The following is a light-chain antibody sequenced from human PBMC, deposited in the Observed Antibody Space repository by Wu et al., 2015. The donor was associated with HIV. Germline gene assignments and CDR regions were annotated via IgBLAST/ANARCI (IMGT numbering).Light chain of an antibody. Sequence: EILLTQSPGTLSLSPGERATLSCRASQSVSGDYIAWYQQKPGQAPRLLIYGAASRATGIPDRFSGSGSGTDFTLSISSLESDDFAVYYCQHRRTFGQGTRLEIK. CDR2: GAA. V-gene: IGKV3D-20*02. CDR1: QSVSGDY. CDR3: QHRRT. J-gene: IGKJ5*01.